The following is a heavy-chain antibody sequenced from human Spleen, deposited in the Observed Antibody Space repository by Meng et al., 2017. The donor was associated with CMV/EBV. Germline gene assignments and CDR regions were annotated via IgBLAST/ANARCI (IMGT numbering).Heavy chain of an antibody. D-gene: IGHD3-3*01. V-gene: IGHV3-74*01. J-gene: IGHJ3*02. Sequence: GESLKISCTASGFTFSTYWMHWVRQAPGKGLVWVSRINTDGSSTTYADSVKGRFTISRDNAKNTLYLQMNSLRDEDTAVYYCARDAVILEWLLNDAFDIWGQGTMVTVSS. CDR2: INTDGSST. CDR1: GFTFSTYW. CDR3: ARDAVILEWLLNDAFDI.